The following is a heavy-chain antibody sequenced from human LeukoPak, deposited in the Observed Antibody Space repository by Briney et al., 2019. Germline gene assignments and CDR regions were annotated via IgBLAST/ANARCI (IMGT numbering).Heavy chain of an antibody. V-gene: IGHV4-34*01. Sequence: PSETLSLTCAVYGGSFSGYYWSWIRQPPGKGLEWIGEINHSGSTNYNPSLKSRVTISVDTSKNQFSLKLSSVTAADTAVYYCARKTAHRRAVAESHYYYGMDVRGQGTTVTVSS. CDR1: GGSFSGYY. CDR3: ARKTAHRRAVAESHYYYGMDV. J-gene: IGHJ6*02. D-gene: IGHD6-19*01. CDR2: INHSGST.